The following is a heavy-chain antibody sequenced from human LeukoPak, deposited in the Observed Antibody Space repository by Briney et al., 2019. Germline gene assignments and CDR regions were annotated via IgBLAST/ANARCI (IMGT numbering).Heavy chain of an antibody. Sequence: PGGSLRLSCAASGFTFSSYAMSWVRQAPGKGLEWVSAISGSGSTIYYADSVKGRFTISRDNAKNSLYLQMNSLRAEDTAVYYCARVGTTGSYYYYYYYMDVWGKGTTVTVSS. CDR1: GFTFSSYA. D-gene: IGHD4-17*01. CDR3: ARVGTTGSYYYYYYYMDV. V-gene: IGHV3-48*04. CDR2: ISGSGSTI. J-gene: IGHJ6*03.